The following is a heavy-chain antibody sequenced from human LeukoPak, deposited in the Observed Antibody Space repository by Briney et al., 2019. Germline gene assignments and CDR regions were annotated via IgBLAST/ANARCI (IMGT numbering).Heavy chain of an antibody. CDR1: GFTFNDYA. V-gene: IGHV3-30-3*01. D-gene: IGHD6-13*01. CDR2: ISYDGIDK. Sequence: GRSLRLSCAASGFTFNDYAMYWVRHAPGKGLDWVALISYDGIDKSYADSVRGRFTISRDNSKNTLYLQMDSLKSEDTAVYFCARDFFPIVDSTWYEIGYWGQGTLVAVSS. J-gene: IGHJ4*02. CDR3: ARDFFPIVDSTWYEIGY.